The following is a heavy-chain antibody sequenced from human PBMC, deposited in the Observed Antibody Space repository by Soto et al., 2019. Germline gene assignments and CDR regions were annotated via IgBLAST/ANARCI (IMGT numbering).Heavy chain of an antibody. CDR3: ARGLIAAADKYYFDY. D-gene: IGHD6-13*01. CDR1: GGSFSGYY. V-gene: IGHV4-34*01. CDR2: INHSGST. J-gene: IGHJ4*02. Sequence: ETLSLTCAVYGGSFSGYYWSWIRQPPGKGLEWIGEINHSGSTNYNPSLKSRVTISVDTSKNQFSLKLSSVTAADTAVYYCARGLIAAADKYYFDYWGQGTLVTVSS.